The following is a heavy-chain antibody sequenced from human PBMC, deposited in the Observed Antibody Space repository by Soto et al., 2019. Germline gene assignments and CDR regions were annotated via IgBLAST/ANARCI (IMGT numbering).Heavy chain of an antibody. J-gene: IGHJ4*02. CDR2: INAGNGNT. D-gene: IGHD3-10*01. V-gene: IGHV1-3*01. CDR1: GYTFTSYA. CDR3: AKDSTMVRGVILDYFDY. Sequence: ASVKVSCTASGYTFTSYAIHWVRQAPGQRLEWMGWINAGNGNTKYSQKFQGRVTITRDTSASTAYMELSSLKSEDTAVYYCAKDSTMVRGVILDYFDYWGQGTLVTVSS.